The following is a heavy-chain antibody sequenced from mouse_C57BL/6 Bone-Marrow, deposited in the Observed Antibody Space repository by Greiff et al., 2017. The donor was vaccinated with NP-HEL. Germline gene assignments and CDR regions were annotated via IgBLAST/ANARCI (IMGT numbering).Heavy chain of an antibody. CDR2: IDPSDSYT. V-gene: IGHV1-59*01. Sequence: QVQLQQPGAELVRPGTSVKLSCTASGYTFTSYWMHWVKQRPGQGLEWIGVIDPSDSYTNYNQKFKGKATLTVDTSSSTAYMQLSRLTSEDSAVYYCARGGDYYAMDYWGQGTSVTVSS. J-gene: IGHJ4*01. CDR1: GYTFTSYW. CDR3: ARGGDYYAMDY.